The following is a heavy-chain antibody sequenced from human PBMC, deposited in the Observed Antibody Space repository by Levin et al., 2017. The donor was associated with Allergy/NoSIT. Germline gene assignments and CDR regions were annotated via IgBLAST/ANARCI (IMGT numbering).Heavy chain of an antibody. CDR1: GFTFSSYS. V-gene: IGHV3-30-3*01. Sequence: GGSLRLSCAASGFTFSSYSMHWVRQAPGKGLQWVAVISYDGSKEYYADSVKGRFTISRDNSKNTQYLQMNSLRAEDTAVYYCARQVHADAFDIWGQGTMVTVSS. J-gene: IGHJ3*02. CDR2: ISYDGSKE. CDR3: ARQVHADAFDI.